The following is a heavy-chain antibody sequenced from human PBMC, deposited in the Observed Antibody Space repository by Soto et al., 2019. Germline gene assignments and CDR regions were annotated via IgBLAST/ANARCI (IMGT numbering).Heavy chain of an antibody. CDR2: ISYDGSNK. J-gene: IGHJ4*02. CDR3: AKDVRDGYNYQDY. V-gene: IGHV3-30*18. CDR1: GFTFSSYG. Sequence: GGSLRLSCAASGFTFSSYGMHWVRQAPGKGLEWVAVISYDGSNKYYADSVKGRFTISRDNSKNTLYLQMNSLRAEDTAVYYCAKDVRDGYNYQDYWGQGTLVTVSS. D-gene: IGHD5-12*01.